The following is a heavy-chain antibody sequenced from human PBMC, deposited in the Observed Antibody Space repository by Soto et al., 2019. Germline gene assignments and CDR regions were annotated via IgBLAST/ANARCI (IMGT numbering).Heavy chain of an antibody. CDR1: GFTFSSYA. Sequence: GGSLRLSCAASGFTFSSYALTWVRQAPGKGLEWVGFIRSKAYGGTTEYAASVKGRFTISRDDSKSIAYLQMNSLKTEDTAVYYCTRDQGLADYYDSSGYVDYWGQGTLVTVSS. CDR3: TRDQGLADYYDSSGYVDY. D-gene: IGHD3-22*01. CDR2: IRSKAYGGTT. V-gene: IGHV3-49*04. J-gene: IGHJ4*02.